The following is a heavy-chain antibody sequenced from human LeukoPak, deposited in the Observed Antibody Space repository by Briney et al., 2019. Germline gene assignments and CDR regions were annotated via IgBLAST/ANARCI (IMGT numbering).Heavy chain of an antibody. CDR1: GYTFKNYG. V-gene: IGHV1-18*04. J-gene: IGHJ5*01. D-gene: IGHD6-19*01. Sequence: ASVKVSCKASGYTFKNYGISWVRQAPGQGLEWMGWISTYNGDTKNAQKVQGRLTLTADASTSTAYMELRGLRSDDTAVYYCARDPSNTSGGYSWFDFWGQGTLVTVSS. CDR3: ARDPSNTSGGYSWFDF. CDR2: ISTYNGDT.